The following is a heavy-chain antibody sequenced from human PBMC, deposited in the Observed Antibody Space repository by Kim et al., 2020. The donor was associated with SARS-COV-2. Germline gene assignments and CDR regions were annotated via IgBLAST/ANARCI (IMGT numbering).Heavy chain of an antibody. V-gene: IGHV4-59*01. CDR1: GGSISSYY. CDR3: ARDRVEQQLVPARPTVAFDI. Sequence: SETLSLTCTVSGGSISSYYWSWIRQPPGKGLEWIGYIYYSGSTNYNPSLKSRVTISVDTSKNQFSLKLSSVTAADTAVYYCARDRVEQQLVPARPTVAFDIWGQGTMVTVSS. J-gene: IGHJ3*02. CDR2: IYYSGST. D-gene: IGHD6-13*01.